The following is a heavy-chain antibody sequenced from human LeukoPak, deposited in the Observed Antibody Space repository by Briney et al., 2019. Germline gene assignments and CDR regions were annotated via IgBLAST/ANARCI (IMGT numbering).Heavy chain of an antibody. V-gene: IGHV3-21*01. D-gene: IGHD2-2*01. CDR3: AREGYCGSTSCREYFQH. CDR1: GFTFSSYS. Sequence: GGSLRLSCAASGFTFSSYSMNWVRQAPGKGLEWVSSISSSSSYIYYADSVKGRFTISRDNAKNSLYLQMNSLRAEDTAVYYCAREGYCGSTSCREYFQHWGQGTLVTASS. CDR2: ISSSSSYI. J-gene: IGHJ1*01.